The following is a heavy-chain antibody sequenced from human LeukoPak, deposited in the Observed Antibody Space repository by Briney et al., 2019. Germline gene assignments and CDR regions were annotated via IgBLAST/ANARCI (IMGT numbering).Heavy chain of an antibody. D-gene: IGHD2-2*01. V-gene: IGHV1-8*01. CDR2: MDTNSGNT. Sequence: ASVKVSCKASGYTFTSYDINWVRQATGQGLEWMGWMDTNSGNTGHAQKFQGRLTMTRDTSTNTAYMELGSLRSEDTAVYYCARGGDIAVVPAAMVGPWGQGTLVTVSS. CDR3: ARGGDIAVVPAAMVGP. J-gene: IGHJ5*02. CDR1: GYTFTSYD.